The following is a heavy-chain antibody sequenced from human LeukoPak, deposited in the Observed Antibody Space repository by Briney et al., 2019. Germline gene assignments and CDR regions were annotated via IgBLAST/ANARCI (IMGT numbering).Heavy chain of an antibody. J-gene: IGHJ3*02. V-gene: IGHV4-59*02. CDR2: IHYSGST. D-gene: IGHD1-26*01. Sequence: SETLSLTCTVSGGSVKSYYWSWIRQSPGKGLEWIAYIHYSGSTNYNPSLKSRVTISVDTSKNQFSLKLSSVTAADTAVYYCARGKKWELLGEDAFDIWGQGTMVTVSS. CDR3: ARGKKWELLGEDAFDI. CDR1: GGSVKSYY.